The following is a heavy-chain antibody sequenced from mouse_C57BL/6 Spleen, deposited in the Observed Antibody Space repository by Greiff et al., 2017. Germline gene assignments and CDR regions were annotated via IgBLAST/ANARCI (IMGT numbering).Heavy chain of an antibody. V-gene: IGHV1-55*01. CDR3: ARERGYDRYFDV. CDR2: IYPGSGST. CDR1: GYTFTSYW. D-gene: IGHD2-2*01. J-gene: IGHJ1*03. Sequence: VQLQQSGAELVKPGASVKMSCKASGYTFTSYWITWVKQRPGQGLEWIGDIYPGSGSTNYNEKFKSKATLTVDTSSSTAYMQLSSLTSEDSAVYYCARERGYDRYFDVWGTGTTVTVPS.